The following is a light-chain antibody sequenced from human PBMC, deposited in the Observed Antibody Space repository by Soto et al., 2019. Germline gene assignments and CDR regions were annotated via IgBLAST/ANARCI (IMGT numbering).Light chain of an antibody. Sequence: EIVLTQSPATLSLSPGEGATLACRASQSVRSSLAWYQQKPGQAPRLLIYDASNRATGVPARFSGFGSGTDFALPISGLEPDDFAVYYCQQRSSWPITFGQGTKVEIK. CDR2: DAS. J-gene: IGKJ1*01. CDR1: QSVRSS. V-gene: IGKV3-11*01. CDR3: QQRSSWPIT.